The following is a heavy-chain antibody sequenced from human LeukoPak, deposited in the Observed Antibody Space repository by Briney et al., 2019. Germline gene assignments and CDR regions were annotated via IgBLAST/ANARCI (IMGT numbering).Heavy chain of an antibody. CDR1: GFTFDDYA. J-gene: IGHJ3*02. V-gene: IGHV3-9*01. CDR2: ISWNSGSI. Sequence: GGSLRLSCAASGFTFDDYAMHWVRQAPGKGLEWVSGISWNSGSIGYADSVKGRFTISRDNAKNSLYLQMNSLRAEDTALYYCPKDRNQLYSSSWYPDAFDIWGQGTMVTISS. D-gene: IGHD6-13*01. CDR3: PKDRNQLYSSSWYPDAFDI.